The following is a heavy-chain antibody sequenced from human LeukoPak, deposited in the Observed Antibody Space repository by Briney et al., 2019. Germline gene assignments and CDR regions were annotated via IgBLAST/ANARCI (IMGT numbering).Heavy chain of an antibody. CDR2: IYSDGST. CDR1: GFTVSSNY. CDR3: ARARLAYCGGDYPVGAFDI. Sequence: PGGSLRLSCAAPGFTVSSNYMSWVRQAPGKGLEWVAVIYSDGSTYYTDSVKGGFTISRHNSKNTQYLQMNSLKAEDTAVDYGARARLAYCGGDYPVGAFDIWGQGTMVTVSS. V-gene: IGHV3-53*01. D-gene: IGHD2-21*02. J-gene: IGHJ3*02.